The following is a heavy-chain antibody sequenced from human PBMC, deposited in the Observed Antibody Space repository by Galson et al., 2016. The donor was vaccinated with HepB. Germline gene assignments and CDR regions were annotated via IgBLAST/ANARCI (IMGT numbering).Heavy chain of an antibody. Sequence: TLSLTCTVSSGTISITGYFWSWIRQHPVRGLEWIGYIPPSGRTYFNPSLKSRITISVDTSKNQFSLDLRSVTAADTAVYICARYGSWTGFDYWGQGTLVTVSS. D-gene: IGHD3/OR15-3a*01. CDR2: IPPSGRT. J-gene: IGHJ4*02. CDR3: ARYGSWTGFDY. CDR1: SGTISITGYF. V-gene: IGHV4-31*03.